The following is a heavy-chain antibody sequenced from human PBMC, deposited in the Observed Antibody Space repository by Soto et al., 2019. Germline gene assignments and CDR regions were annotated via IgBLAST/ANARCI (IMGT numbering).Heavy chain of an antibody. J-gene: IGHJ4*02. D-gene: IGHD1-1*01. Sequence: QVQFVQSGTEVKKPGASVKVSCKAFGYTFSNYAVHWVRQAPGQTLEWMGWISGGNDNKAYSQKYQDRVTISKDTSARTVYMEMRSLRSEDTAVYYCARGVVGSWIDGFFDHWGQGTVVTVSS. V-gene: IGHV1-3*01. CDR1: GYTFSNYA. CDR3: ARGVVGSWIDGFFDH. CDR2: ISGGNDNK.